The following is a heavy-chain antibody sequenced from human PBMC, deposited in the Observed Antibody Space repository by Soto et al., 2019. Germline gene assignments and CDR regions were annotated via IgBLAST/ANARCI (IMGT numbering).Heavy chain of an antibody. D-gene: IGHD3-10*01. J-gene: IGHJ4*02. V-gene: IGHV4-31*03. CDR3: ASITMVRGNDY. Sequence: SETLSLTCTVSGGSISSGGYYWSWIRQHPGKVLEWIGYIYYSGSTYYNPSLKSRVTISVDTSKNQFSLKLSSVTAADTAVYYCASITMVRGNDYWGQGTLVTVSS. CDR2: IYYSGST. CDR1: GGSISSGGYY.